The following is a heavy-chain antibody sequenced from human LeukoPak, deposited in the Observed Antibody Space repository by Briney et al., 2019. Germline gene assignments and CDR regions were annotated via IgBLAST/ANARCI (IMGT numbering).Heavy chain of an antibody. V-gene: IGHV3-23*01. Sequence: GGSLRLSCAASGFTFSSYTMSWVRQAPGKGLEWVSTITTSDGNTYYADSVKGRFTVSRDNSKNTLFLQMNSLRAEDTAVYYCAKDVYYDILTGYYRNFDYWGQGTLVTVSS. D-gene: IGHD3-9*01. CDR3: AKDVYYDILTGYYRNFDY. CDR2: ITTSDGNT. CDR1: GFTFSSYT. J-gene: IGHJ4*02.